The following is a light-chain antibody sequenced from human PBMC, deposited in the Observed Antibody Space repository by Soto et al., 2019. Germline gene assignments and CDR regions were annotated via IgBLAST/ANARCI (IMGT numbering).Light chain of an antibody. CDR1: NIGSYS. CDR3: QVWDSSSDHAV. J-gene: IGLJ7*01. V-gene: IGLV3-21*04. CDR2: YNS. Sequence: SYELTQPPSVSVAPGRTATITCGGNNIGSYSVHWYQQKPGQAPALVIYYNSDRPSGIPERFSGSTSGNTATLTISRVEAGDEADYYCQVWDSSSDHAVFGGGTQLTVL.